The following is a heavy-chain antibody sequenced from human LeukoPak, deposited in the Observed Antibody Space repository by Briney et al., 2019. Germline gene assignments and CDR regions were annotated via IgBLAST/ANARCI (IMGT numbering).Heavy chain of an antibody. Sequence: ASVKVSCKASGYTFTSYNMHWVRQAPGQGLEWMGIINPSGGSTDYAQKFQGRVTMTRDTSTSTVYMELSSLRSEDTAVYYCAKDLYHRYYHNSGHAFDYWGQGTLVTVSS. CDR3: AKDLYHRYYHNSGHAFDY. V-gene: IGHV1-46*01. CDR2: INPSGGST. D-gene: IGHD3-22*01. J-gene: IGHJ4*02. CDR1: GYTFTSYN.